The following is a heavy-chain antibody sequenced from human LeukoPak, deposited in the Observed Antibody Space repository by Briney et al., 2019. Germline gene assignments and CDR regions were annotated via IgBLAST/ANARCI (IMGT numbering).Heavy chain of an antibody. D-gene: IGHD1-14*01. CDR3: ARDPSNRYYTDV. Sequence: ASVKVSCKPSGYTFTTYYLHWVRQAPGQGLERMGWINPKNGGTNYAQKFRGRVTMTRDTSINTAYMELSGLTSDDTAVYYCARDPSNRYYTDVWGIGTTVTVSS. CDR2: INPKNGGT. V-gene: IGHV1-2*02. CDR1: GYTFTTYY. J-gene: IGHJ6*03.